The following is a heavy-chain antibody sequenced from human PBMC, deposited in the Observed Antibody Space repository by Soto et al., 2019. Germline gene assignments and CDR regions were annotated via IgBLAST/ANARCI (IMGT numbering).Heavy chain of an antibody. J-gene: IGHJ6*02. CDR2: INPNSGGT. V-gene: IGHV1-2*02. Sequence: ASVKVSCKASESTFTGYYMHWVQQAPGQGLEWMGWINPNSGGTNDAQKFQGRVNMTRNTSISTASMTLSRLRSDDTAVYSCVRWTLTMVLMGDYYYYYGMDVWGQGTTVTVSS. CDR3: VRWTLTMVLMGDYYYYYGMDV. D-gene: IGHD2-8*01. CDR1: ESTFTGYY.